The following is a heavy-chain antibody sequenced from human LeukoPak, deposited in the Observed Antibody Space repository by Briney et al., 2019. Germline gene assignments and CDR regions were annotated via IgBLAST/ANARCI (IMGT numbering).Heavy chain of an antibody. CDR2: ISGSGGST. D-gene: IGHD6-19*01. V-gene: IGHV3-23*01. CDR1: GFTFSSYA. Sequence: GGSLRLSCAASGFTFSSYAMSWVRQAPGKGLEWVSAISGSGGSTYYADSVKGRFTISRDNSKNTLYLQMNSLRAEDTAVYYCAKDRDIWQWLPSFDYWGQGTLVTVSS. J-gene: IGHJ4*02. CDR3: AKDRDIWQWLPSFDY.